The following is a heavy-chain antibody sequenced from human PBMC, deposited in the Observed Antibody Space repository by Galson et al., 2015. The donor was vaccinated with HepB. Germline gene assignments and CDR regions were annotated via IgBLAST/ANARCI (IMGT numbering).Heavy chain of an antibody. CDR1: GDSVASNSAV. J-gene: IGHJ6*02. D-gene: IGHD4-17*01. CDR3: AYGSDV. CDR2: TYFRAKWHT. Sequence: CAISGDSVASNSAVWNWIRQSPSRGLEWLGRTYFRAKWHTDYEISVKSRININADISQNQSSLQLSSVTSDDTAVYYCAYGSDVWGQGTKVIVSS. V-gene: IGHV6-1*01.